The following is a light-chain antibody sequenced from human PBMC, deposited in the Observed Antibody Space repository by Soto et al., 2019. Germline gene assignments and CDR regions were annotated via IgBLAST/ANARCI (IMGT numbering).Light chain of an antibody. Sequence: QSVLTQPASVSGSPGQSITISCTGTSSDVGAYNYVSWYQQHPGKAPKLMIYEVSNRPSGVSNRFSGSKSGNTASLTISGLQAEDEGDYYCSSYTSGSTGVFGAGTQLTVL. V-gene: IGLV2-14*01. CDR3: SSYTSGSTGV. J-gene: IGLJ3*02. CDR1: SSDVGAYNY. CDR2: EVS.